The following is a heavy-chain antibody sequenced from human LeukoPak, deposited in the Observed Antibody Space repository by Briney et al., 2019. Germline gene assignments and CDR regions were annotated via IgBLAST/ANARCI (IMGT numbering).Heavy chain of an antibody. CDR1: GGSISSGSYY. D-gene: IGHD3-22*01. V-gene: IGHV4-61*02. Sequence: PSETLSLTCTVSGGSISSGSYYWSWIRQPAGKGLEWIGRIYTSGSTNYNPSLKSRVTISVDTSKNQFSLKLSSVTAADTAVYYCARVTMGGYYNCWGQGTLVTVSS. J-gene: IGHJ4*02. CDR3: ARVTMGGYYNC. CDR2: IYTSGST.